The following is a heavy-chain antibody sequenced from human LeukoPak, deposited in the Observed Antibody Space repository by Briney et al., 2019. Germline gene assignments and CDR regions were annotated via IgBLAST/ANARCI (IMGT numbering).Heavy chain of an antibody. Sequence: GSLRLSCAASGFTFSSYAMSWVRQAPGKGLEWIGYIYYSGSTNYNPSLKSRVTISVDTSKNQFSLKLSSVTAADTAVYYCARTDSSSWYWYFDLWGRGTLVTVSS. J-gene: IGHJ2*01. CDR2: IYYSGST. CDR1: GFTFSSYA. V-gene: IGHV4-59*08. D-gene: IGHD6-13*01. CDR3: ARTDSSSWYWYFDL.